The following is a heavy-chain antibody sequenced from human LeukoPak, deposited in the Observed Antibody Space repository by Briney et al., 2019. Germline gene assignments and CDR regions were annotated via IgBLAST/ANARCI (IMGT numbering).Heavy chain of an antibody. Sequence: SVKVSCKASGGTFSSYAISWVRQAPGQGLEWMGGIIPIFGTANYAQKFQGRVTITTDESTSTTYMELSSLRSEDTAVYYCARVGGSSWYSINWGQGTLVTVSS. J-gene: IGHJ4*02. D-gene: IGHD6-13*01. CDR3: ARVGGSSWYSIN. CDR1: GGTFSSYA. CDR2: IIPIFGTA. V-gene: IGHV1-69*05.